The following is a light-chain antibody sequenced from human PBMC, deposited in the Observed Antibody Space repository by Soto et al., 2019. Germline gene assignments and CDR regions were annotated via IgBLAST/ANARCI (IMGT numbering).Light chain of an antibody. J-gene: IGKJ1*01. Sequence: EIVLTQFPDTLSLSPGERATLSCRASQSVSSSSLAWYQQIRGQAPRLLIHGASSRATGIPDRFSGSGSGTDFTLTISRLEPEDFAVYYCQQYGSSPRTFGQGTKVDIK. V-gene: IGKV3-20*01. CDR2: GAS. CDR3: QQYGSSPRT. CDR1: QSVSSSS.